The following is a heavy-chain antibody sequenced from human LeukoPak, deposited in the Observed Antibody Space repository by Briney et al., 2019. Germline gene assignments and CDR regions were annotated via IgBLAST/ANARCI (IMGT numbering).Heavy chain of an antibody. D-gene: IGHD3-16*01. CDR2: IYSGGIT. Sequence: GGSLRLSCAASGFTLTSNYMSWVRQAPGKGLEWVSLIYSGGITYYTDSVKGRFTISGDNTENTLYLQMNSLRAEDTAVYYCARDRVEVTTSMLGGVKRTVTDYYGMDVWGQGTTVTVSS. CDR1: GFTLTSNY. V-gene: IGHV3-66*01. J-gene: IGHJ6*02. CDR3: ARDRVEVTTSMLGGVKRTVTDYYGMDV.